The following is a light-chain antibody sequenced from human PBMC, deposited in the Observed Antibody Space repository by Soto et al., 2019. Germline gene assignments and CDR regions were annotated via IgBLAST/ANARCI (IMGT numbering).Light chain of an antibody. CDR3: HQYNNWPPYT. CDR2: GAS. Sequence: EIVMTQSPATLSVSPGERATLSCRASQSVSRNLAWYQQKPGQAPRLLIYGASTRATGIPARFSGSGSGTEFTLTISSLQSEDFAVYYCHQYNNWPPYTFGQGTKLDIK. CDR1: QSVSRN. V-gene: IGKV3-15*01. J-gene: IGKJ2*01.